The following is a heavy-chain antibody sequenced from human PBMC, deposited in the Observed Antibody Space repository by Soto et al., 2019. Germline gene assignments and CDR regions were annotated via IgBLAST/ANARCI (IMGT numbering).Heavy chain of an antibody. CDR1: GYTFTRYT. V-gene: IGHV1-3*01. Sequence: VASVKVSCKASGYTFTRYTMNWVRQAPGQRLEWMGWINPDNGNTKSSQKFQDRVIITRDTSASTAYMDLSSLRSEDTAVYYCARGIATGQLDPWGQGTLVTGS. D-gene: IGHD2-15*01. CDR3: ARGIATGQLDP. J-gene: IGHJ5*02. CDR2: INPDNGNT.